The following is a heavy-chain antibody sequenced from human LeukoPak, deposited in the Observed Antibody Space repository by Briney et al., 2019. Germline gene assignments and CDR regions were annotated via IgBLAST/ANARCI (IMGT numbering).Heavy chain of an antibody. CDR3: ARANIVVATAIQKSCYFDY. V-gene: IGHV3-11*06. J-gene: IGHJ4*02. CDR1: GFTFSDYY. CDR2: ISSSSSYT. Sequence: GGSLRLSCAASGFTFSDYYMSWIRQAPGKGLEWVSYISSSSSYTNYADSVKGRFTISRDNAKNSLYLQMNSLRAEDTAVYYCARANIVVATAIQKSCYFDYWGQGTLVTVSS. D-gene: IGHD2-21*02.